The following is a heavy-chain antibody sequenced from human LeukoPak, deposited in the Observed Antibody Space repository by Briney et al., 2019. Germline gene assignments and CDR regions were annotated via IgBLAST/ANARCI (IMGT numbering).Heavy chain of an antibody. J-gene: IGHJ4*02. D-gene: IGHD3-10*01. CDR1: GFTFSSYA. CDR3: ARDRVVRGVIAPLDY. CDR2: ISYDGSNK. V-gene: IGHV3-30-3*01. Sequence: GSLRLSCAASGFTFSSYAMRWVRQAPGKGLEWVAVISYDGSNKYYADSVKGRFTISRDNSKNTLYLQMNSLRAEDTAVYYCARDRVVRGVIAPLDYWGQGTLVTVSS.